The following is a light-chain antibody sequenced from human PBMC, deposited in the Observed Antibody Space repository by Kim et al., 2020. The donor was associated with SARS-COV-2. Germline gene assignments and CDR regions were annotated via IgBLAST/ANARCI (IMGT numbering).Light chain of an antibody. J-gene: IGLJ3*02. CDR2: DNY. CDR1: SSNIGAGYD. V-gene: IGLV1-40*01. CDR3: QSYDSRLSGSV. Sequence: QSALTQPPSVSGAPGQRVTISCTGSSSNIGAGYDVHWYQQFPGTAPKLLIYDNYNRPSGVPDRISGSKSGTSASLAITGLQAEDEADYYCQSYDSRLSGSVFGGGTKLTVL.